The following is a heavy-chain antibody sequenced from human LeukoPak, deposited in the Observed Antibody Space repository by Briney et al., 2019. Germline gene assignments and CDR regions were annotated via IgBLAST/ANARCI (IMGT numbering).Heavy chain of an antibody. CDR3: ARQHCSKTTWSDY. Sequence: SETLSLTCAVYGGSFSGYYWSWIRQPPGKGLEWIGEINHSGSTNYNPSLKSRVTISVDTSKNQFSLMLSSVTAADTAVYYCARQHCSKTTWSDYWGQGTLVTVSS. CDR1: GGSFSGYY. J-gene: IGHJ4*02. V-gene: IGHV4-34*01. CDR2: INHSGST. D-gene: IGHD1-14*01.